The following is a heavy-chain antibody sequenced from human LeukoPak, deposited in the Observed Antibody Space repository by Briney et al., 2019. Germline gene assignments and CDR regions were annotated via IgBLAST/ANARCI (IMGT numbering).Heavy chain of an antibody. CDR3: ARGELELLAETVPLTP. D-gene: IGHD1-7*01. Sequence: ASVKVSCTASGYTFTGYYMHWVRQTPGQGLEWMGWINPNSGGTNYAQKFQGWVTMTRDTSISTAYMELSRLRSDDTAVYYCARGELELLAETVPLTPWGQGTLVTVSS. CDR1: GYTFTGYY. J-gene: IGHJ5*02. CDR2: INPNSGGT. V-gene: IGHV1-2*04.